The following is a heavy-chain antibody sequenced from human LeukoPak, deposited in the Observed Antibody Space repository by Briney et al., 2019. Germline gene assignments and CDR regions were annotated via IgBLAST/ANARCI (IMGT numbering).Heavy chain of an antibody. Sequence: PSETLSLTCTVSGGSISSSSYYWGWIRQPPGKGLEWIGSIYYSGSTNYNPSLKSRVTISVDTPKNQFSLKLSSVTAADTAVYYCARGDPTDYKDYLEWLLYFDYWGQGTLVTVSS. D-gene: IGHD3-3*01. CDR1: GGSISSSSYY. J-gene: IGHJ4*02. CDR2: IYYSGST. CDR3: ARGDPTDYKDYLEWLLYFDY. V-gene: IGHV4-39*07.